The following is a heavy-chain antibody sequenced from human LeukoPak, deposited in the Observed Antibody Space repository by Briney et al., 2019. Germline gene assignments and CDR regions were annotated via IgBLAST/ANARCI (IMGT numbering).Heavy chain of an antibody. CDR2: ISYDGSNK. Sequence: GRSLRLSCAASGFTFSSYAMHWVRQAPGKGLEWVAVISYDGSNKYYADSVKGRFTISRDNSKNTMYLQMNSLRAEDTAVYYCARDLVDTAIWGQGTLVTVSS. CDR3: ARDLVDTAI. CDR1: GFTFSSYA. V-gene: IGHV3-30-3*01. J-gene: IGHJ4*02. D-gene: IGHD5-18*01.